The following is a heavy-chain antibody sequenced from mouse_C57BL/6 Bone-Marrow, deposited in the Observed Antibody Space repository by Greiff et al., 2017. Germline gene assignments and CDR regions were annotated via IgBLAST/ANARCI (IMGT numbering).Heavy chain of an antibody. CDR2: ILPGSGST. CDR1: GYTFTGYW. D-gene: IGHD2-3*01. Sequence: QVQLQQSGAELMKPGASVKLSCKATGYTFTGYWIEWVKQRPGHGLEWIGEILPGSGSTNYNEKVKGKATCTADTASNTAYMQISSLTTEDSAISYCARPYDGSLFAYWGQGTLVTVSA. V-gene: IGHV1-9*01. CDR3: ARPYDGSLFAY. J-gene: IGHJ3*01.